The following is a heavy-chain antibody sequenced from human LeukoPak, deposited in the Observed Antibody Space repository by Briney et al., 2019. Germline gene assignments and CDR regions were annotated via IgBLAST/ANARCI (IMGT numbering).Heavy chain of an antibody. D-gene: IGHD4-17*01. Sequence: PGGSLRLSCAASGFTFSSYGMHWVRQAPGKGLEWVSSISSSSSYIYYADSVKGRFTISRDNAKNSLYLQMNSLRAEDTAVYYCARERESGGDYGDYGYYYYYMDVWGKGTTVTVSS. CDR2: ISSSSSYI. CDR1: GFTFSSYG. J-gene: IGHJ6*03. V-gene: IGHV3-21*01. CDR3: ARERESGGDYGDYGYYYYYMDV.